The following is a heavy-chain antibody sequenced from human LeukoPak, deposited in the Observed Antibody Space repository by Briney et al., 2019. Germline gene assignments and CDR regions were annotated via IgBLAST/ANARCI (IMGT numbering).Heavy chain of an antibody. V-gene: IGHV1-2*02. CDR3: ARVGRTALGEPFDY. CDR2: INPNSGGT. D-gene: IGHD1-26*01. Sequence: ASVKVSCKASGYTFTGYYMHWVRQAPGQGLEWMGWINPNSGGTNYAQTFQGRVTMTRDTSISTAYMELSRLRSDDTAVYYCARVGRTALGEPFDYWGQGTLVTVSS. CDR1: GYTFTGYY. J-gene: IGHJ4*02.